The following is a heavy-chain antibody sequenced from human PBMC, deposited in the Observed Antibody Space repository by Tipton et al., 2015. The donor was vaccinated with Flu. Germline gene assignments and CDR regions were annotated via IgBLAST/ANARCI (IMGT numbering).Heavy chain of an antibody. D-gene: IGHD5/OR15-5a*01. CDR3: TRDLRDIVSTEGDF. CDR1: GFALSRYE. J-gene: IGHJ4*02. V-gene: IGHV3-48*03. Sequence: LSLTCEASGFALSRYEMNWVRQAPGKGLEWVSYSSSSGSAIYYADSVRGRFIMSRDNARNSLYLQMNSLGVEDMAIYYCTRDLRDIVSTEGDFWGQGTLVTVST. CDR2: SSSSGSAI.